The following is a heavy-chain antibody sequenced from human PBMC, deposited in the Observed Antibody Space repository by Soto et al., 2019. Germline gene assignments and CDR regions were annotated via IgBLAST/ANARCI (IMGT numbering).Heavy chain of an antibody. J-gene: IGHJ6*02. CDR1: GFTFSSYG. CDR3: ARDEGRYGMDV. CDR2: IWFDGSNK. Sequence: GGSLRLSCAASGFTFSSYGFHWVRQAPGKGLEWVAVIWFDGSNKYYADSVKGRFTISRDNSKNTLFLQMNSLRAEDTAVYFCARDEGRYGMDVWGQGTTVTVSS. V-gene: IGHV3-33*01.